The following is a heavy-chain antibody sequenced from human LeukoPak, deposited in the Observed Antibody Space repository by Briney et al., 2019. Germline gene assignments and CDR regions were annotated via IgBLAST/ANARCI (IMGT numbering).Heavy chain of an antibody. D-gene: IGHD4-17*01. CDR1: GGSISSSSYY. V-gene: IGHV4-39*01. CDR3: ATTPTGGYYGDQLYFDY. J-gene: IGHJ4*02. Sequence: SETLSLTCTVSGGSISSSSYYWGWIRQPPGKGLEWIGSIYYSGSTYYNPSLKSRVTISVDTSKNQFSLKLSSVTAADTAVYYCATTPTGGYYGDQLYFDYWGQGTLVTVSS. CDR2: IYYSGST.